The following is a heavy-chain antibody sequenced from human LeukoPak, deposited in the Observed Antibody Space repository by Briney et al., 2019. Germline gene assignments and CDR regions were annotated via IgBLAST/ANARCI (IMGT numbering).Heavy chain of an antibody. V-gene: IGHV3-48*01. J-gene: IGHJ4*02. CDR3: ARDERDYYDSSGYKGFDY. CDR1: GFTFSSYS. D-gene: IGHD3-22*01. Sequence: RTGGSLRLSCAASGFTFSSYSMNWVRQAPGKGLEWVPYISSSSSTIYYADSVKGRFTISRDNAKNSLYLQMNSLRAEDTAVYYCARDERDYYDSSGYKGFDYWGQGTPVTVSS. CDR2: ISSSSSTI.